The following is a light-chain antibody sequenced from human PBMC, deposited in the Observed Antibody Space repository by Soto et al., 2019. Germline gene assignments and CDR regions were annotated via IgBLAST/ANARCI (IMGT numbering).Light chain of an antibody. CDR2: GAS. V-gene: IGKV1-5*01. Sequence: DTQMTQSPSTLSASVGDRVTITCRASQSISSRLAWYQQKSGKAPKLLIYGASTLRSGVPSRFSGSGSGTDFTLTISSLQPEDFATYYCQQLGNYPLTFGGGTKVEIK. CDR1: QSISSR. CDR3: QQLGNYPLT. J-gene: IGKJ4*01.